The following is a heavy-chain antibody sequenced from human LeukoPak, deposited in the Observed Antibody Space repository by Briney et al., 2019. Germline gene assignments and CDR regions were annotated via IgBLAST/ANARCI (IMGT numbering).Heavy chain of an antibody. CDR1: GGSFSGYY. CDR2: IYTSGST. Sequence: SETLSLTCAVYGGSFSGYYWTWIRQPAGKGLEWIGRIYTSGSTNYNPSLKSRVTISLHTSKNQFSLRLSSLTAADTAVYYCARRHYYNGRAYYFLDYWGQGTLVTVSS. CDR3: ARRHYYNGRAYYFLDY. D-gene: IGHD3-22*01. J-gene: IGHJ4*02. V-gene: IGHV4-59*10.